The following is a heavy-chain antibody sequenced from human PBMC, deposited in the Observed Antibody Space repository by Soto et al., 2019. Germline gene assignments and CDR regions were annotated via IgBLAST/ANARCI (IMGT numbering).Heavy chain of an antibody. Sequence: EVQLVESGGGLVQAGGALRLSCAASGFALSSYWTHWVRRFPGKGMGWVSRINPDGSRIDYADSVRGQFTSSRDNAKNTLLLQMNNLRAEDTALYHCERVPVGAYGKCDPWCQGTLVSVSS. CDR3: ERVPVGAYGKCDP. CDR2: INPDGSRI. CDR1: GFALSSYW. V-gene: IGHV3-74*01. D-gene: IGHD2-8*02. J-gene: IGHJ5*02.